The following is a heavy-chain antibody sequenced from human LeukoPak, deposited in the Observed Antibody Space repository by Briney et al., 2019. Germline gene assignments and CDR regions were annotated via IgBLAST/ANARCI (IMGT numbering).Heavy chain of an antibody. Sequence: GGSLRLSCEASGFTFTNAWMTWVRQAPGKGLEWVGRIKSKTDGGTTDYAAPVKGRFTISRDDLKNTLYLQMNSLKTEDTAVYYCTTDGVGVEGATYDNWGQGTLVSVSS. CDR2: IKSKTDGGTT. CDR1: GFTFTNAW. CDR3: TTDGVGVEGATYDN. J-gene: IGHJ4*02. V-gene: IGHV3-15*01. D-gene: IGHD1-26*01.